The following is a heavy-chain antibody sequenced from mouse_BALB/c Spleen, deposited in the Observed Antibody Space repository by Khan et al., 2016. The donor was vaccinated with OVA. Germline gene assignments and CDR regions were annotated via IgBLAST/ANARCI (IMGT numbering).Heavy chain of an antibody. J-gene: IGHJ4*01. CDR3: ARHPYCSDVMVY. CDR2: INTYTGEP. CDR1: GNTFTNYG. V-gene: IGHV9-3-1*01. D-gene: IGHD2-10*01. Sequence: QIQLVQSGPELKKPGETVKISCKASGNTFTNYGMNWVKQSPGKGLKWMGWINTYTGEPTYADDFKGRFAFSLDTSASTAYLQINNLKNEDTATYFCARHPYCSDVMVYWGQGTSVTVSS.